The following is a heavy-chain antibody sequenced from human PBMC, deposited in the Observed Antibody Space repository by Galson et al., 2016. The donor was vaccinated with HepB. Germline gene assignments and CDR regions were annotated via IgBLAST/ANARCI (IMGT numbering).Heavy chain of an antibody. Sequence: SCKASGYIFTDYFVHWVRQAHGQGLEWVGIINPTDGTTHYAQKLQGRVAMTRDTSTSTVYMELNTLRSEDTAVYYCARRVCTATTCFVNWFDPWGQGTLVSVSS. CDR2: INPTDGTT. D-gene: IGHD2-2*01. CDR3: ARRVCTATTCFVNWFDP. V-gene: IGHV1-46*01. J-gene: IGHJ5*02. CDR1: GYIFTDYF.